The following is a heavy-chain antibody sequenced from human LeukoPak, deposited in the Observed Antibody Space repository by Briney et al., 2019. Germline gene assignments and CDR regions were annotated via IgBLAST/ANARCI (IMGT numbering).Heavy chain of an antibody. CDR2: ISGDGGST. CDR1: GFTFDDYA. CDR3: AKGYFDWLSTRIFDY. J-gene: IGHJ4*02. V-gene: IGHV3-43*02. D-gene: IGHD3-9*01. Sequence: GGSLRLSCAASGFTFDDYAMHWVRQAPGKGLEWVSLISGDGGSTYYADSVKGRFTISRDNSKNSLYLQMNSLRTEDTALYYCAKGYFDWLSTRIFDYWGQGTLVTVSS.